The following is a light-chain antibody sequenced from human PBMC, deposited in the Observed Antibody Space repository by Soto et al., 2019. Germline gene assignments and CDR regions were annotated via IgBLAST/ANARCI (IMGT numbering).Light chain of an antibody. J-gene: IGKJ4*01. CDR2: EAS. CDR1: QDIAKY. V-gene: IGKV1-33*01. Sequence: DIQMTQSPSSLSAYVGDRVTITCQASQDIAKYLNWYQQKPGNDPKLLIYEASELHAGVPSRFSGSGSGTDFTFTISSVKPEDFATYYCQQYDDLLSFGGGTKVEIK. CDR3: QQYDDLLS.